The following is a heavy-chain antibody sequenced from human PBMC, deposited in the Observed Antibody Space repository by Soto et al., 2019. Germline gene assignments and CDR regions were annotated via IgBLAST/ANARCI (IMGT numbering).Heavy chain of an antibody. J-gene: IGHJ3*02. V-gene: IGHV4-34*01. D-gene: IGHD3-10*01. CDR2: INHSGST. CDR3: ARARLTHRFGEFDDAFDI. Sequence: QVQLQQWGAGLLKPSETLSLTCAVYGGSFSGYYWSWIRQPPGKGLEWIGEINHSGSTNYNPSLKSRVTTSVDTSKNQFSLKLSSVTAADTAVYYCARARLTHRFGEFDDAFDIWGQGSMVTVSS. CDR1: GGSFSGYY.